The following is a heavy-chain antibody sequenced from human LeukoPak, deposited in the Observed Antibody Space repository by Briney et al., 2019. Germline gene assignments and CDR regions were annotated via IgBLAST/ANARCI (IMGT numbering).Heavy chain of an antibody. Sequence: GGSLRLSCAASGFTFSNTNMNWVRQAPGKGLKWVSFISASSNYIYYADSVKGRFTTSRDNAKNSLYLQMNSLRAEDTAVYYCATPWGYCSGGSCFPFDSWGQGTLVTVSS. J-gene: IGHJ4*02. D-gene: IGHD2-15*01. CDR2: ISASSNYI. CDR3: ATPWGYCSGGSCFPFDS. CDR1: GFTFSNTN. V-gene: IGHV3-21*04.